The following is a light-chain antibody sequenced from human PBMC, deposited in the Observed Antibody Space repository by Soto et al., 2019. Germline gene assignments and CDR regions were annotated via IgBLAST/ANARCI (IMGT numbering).Light chain of an antibody. CDR2: GAS. CDR3: QQSYRIPPT. Sequence: DIQMTQSPSSLSASVGDTVTISCRANQTFSGHLNWYQQKPGKVPKLLIYGASFLQSGVPSRFSGSGSGTDFTLTISSLQPDDSSTYYCQQSYRIPPTFGQGTKVEI. CDR1: QTFSGH. V-gene: IGKV1-39*01. J-gene: IGKJ2*01.